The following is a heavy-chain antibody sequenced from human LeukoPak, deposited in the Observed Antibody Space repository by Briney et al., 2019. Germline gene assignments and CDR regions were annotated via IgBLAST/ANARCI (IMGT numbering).Heavy chain of an antibody. D-gene: IGHD4/OR15-4a*01. CDR1: GGTFSSYA. Sequence: SVKVSCKASGGTFSSYAISWVRQAPGQGLEWMGGIIPIFGTANYAQKFQGRVTITADESTSTAYMELSSLRSEDTAVYYCARGKLGCSYCFDYWGQGTLVTVSS. CDR3: ARGKLGCSYCFDY. CDR2: IIPIFGTA. J-gene: IGHJ4*02. V-gene: IGHV1-69*13.